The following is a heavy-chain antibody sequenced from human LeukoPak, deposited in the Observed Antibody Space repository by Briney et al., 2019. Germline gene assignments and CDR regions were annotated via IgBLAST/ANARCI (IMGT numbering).Heavy chain of an antibody. V-gene: IGHV4-34*01. CDR3: ARMTDFWNEYYDSYFDY. D-gene: IGHD3-3*01. CDR1: GGSIRGNY. Sequence: SETLSLTCSVSGGSIRGNYWSWIRQTQGKGLEWIGEVNYSGNTNYNPSVKSRVAISVDVSKNHLSLRLNSVTAADTAVYYCARMTDFWNEYYDSYFDYWGQGTLVIVSS. CDR2: VNYSGNT. J-gene: IGHJ4*02.